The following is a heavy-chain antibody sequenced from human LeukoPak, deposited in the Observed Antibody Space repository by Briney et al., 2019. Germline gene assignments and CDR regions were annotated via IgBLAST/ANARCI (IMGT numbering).Heavy chain of an antibody. D-gene: IGHD1-26*01. CDR3: ARDSGSFSFDY. J-gene: IGHJ4*02. CDR1: GFTFSSYW. V-gene: IGHV3-7*01. Sequence: PGRSLRLSCAASGFTFSSYWMSWVRQAPGKGLEWVANIKQDGSEKYYVDSVKGRFTISRDNAKNSLYLQMNSLRAEDTAVYYCARDSGSFSFDYWGQGTLVTVSS. CDR2: IKQDGSEK.